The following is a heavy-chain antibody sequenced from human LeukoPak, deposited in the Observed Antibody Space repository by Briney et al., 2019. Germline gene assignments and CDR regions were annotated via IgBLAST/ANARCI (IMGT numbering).Heavy chain of an antibody. CDR3: ARGYDYVWGSYRSPPGY. CDR2: INHSGST. V-gene: IGHV4-34*01. CDR1: GGSSSGYY. J-gene: IGHJ4*02. Sequence: SETLSLTCAVYGGSSSGYYWSWIRQPPGKGLEWIGEINHSGSTNYNPSLKSRVTISVDTSKNQFSLKLSSVTAADTAVYYCARGYDYVWGSYRSPPGYWGQGTLVTVSS. D-gene: IGHD3-16*02.